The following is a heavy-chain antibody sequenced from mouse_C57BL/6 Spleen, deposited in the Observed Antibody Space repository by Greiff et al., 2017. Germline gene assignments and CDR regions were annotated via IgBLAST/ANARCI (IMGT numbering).Heavy chain of an antibody. CDR1: GYTFTSYW. V-gene: IGHV1-64*01. CDR3: ASKKDLYALDD. J-gene: IGHJ4*01. CDR2: IHPNSGRT. Sequence: VQLQQPGAELVKPGASVKLSCKASGYTFTSYWMHWVQQRPGQGLEWIGMIHPNSGRTNYNEKFKSKATMTEDKSSSTAYMQLSHLTSEDSAVYYCASKKDLYALDDWGQGTSVTVSS.